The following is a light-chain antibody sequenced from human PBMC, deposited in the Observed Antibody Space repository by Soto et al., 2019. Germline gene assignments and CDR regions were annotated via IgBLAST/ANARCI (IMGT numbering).Light chain of an antibody. V-gene: IGKV3-15*01. Sequence: DIVMTQSPAPLSVSPGERATLSCMASQSVSSNLAWYQQKLGQAPSLLIYATSTRATGIPARFSGSGSGTDCTLTISSLYSEDVAVYYCQQYDNWPGTLGQGTKVDIK. CDR1: QSVSSN. CDR3: QQYDNWPGT. J-gene: IGKJ1*01. CDR2: ATS.